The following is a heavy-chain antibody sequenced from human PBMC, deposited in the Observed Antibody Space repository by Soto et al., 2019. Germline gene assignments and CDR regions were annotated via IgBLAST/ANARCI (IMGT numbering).Heavy chain of an antibody. V-gene: IGHV4-61*01. CDR1: GGSVNSDNFY. D-gene: IGHD6-6*01. CDR3: AREFSNSPEAFDS. Sequence: QVHLQESGPGQVKPSETLSLICTVSGGSVNSDNFYWSWIRQPPGRGLEWIGYIYYTGSTSYNPSLMSRVTISIDTSRNQFSLKLSSVTAADTAVYYCAREFSNSPEAFDSWGQGSLVTVSS. CDR2: IYYTGST. J-gene: IGHJ4*02.